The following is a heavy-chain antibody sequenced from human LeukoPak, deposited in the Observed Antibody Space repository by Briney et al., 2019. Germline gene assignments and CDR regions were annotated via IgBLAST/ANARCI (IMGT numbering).Heavy chain of an antibody. D-gene: IGHD5-12*01. CDR1: GYTFTGYY. CDR3: ARGAGSGYDYSDY. CDR2: INPNSGGT. J-gene: IGHJ4*02. Sequence: GASVKVSCKASGYTFTGYYMHWVRQAPGQGPEWMGWINPNSGGTNYAQKFQGRVTMTRDTSISTAYMELSRLRSDDTAVYYCARGAGSGYDYSDYWGQGTLVTVSS. V-gene: IGHV1-2*02.